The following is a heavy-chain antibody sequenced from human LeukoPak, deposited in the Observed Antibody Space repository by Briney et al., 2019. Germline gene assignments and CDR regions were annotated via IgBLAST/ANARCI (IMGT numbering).Heavy chain of an antibody. CDR2: ISSSGSFR. Sequence: GGSLRLSCAASGFTFSDYFMSWIRQAPGKGLEWVSYISSSGSFRNYADSVKGRFAISRDNAKNTLYLQMNSLRAEDTAVYYCARDGYYDILTGASIDYWGQGTLVTVSS. V-gene: IGHV3-11*06. D-gene: IGHD3-9*01. J-gene: IGHJ4*02. CDR3: ARDGYYDILTGASIDY. CDR1: GFTFSDYF.